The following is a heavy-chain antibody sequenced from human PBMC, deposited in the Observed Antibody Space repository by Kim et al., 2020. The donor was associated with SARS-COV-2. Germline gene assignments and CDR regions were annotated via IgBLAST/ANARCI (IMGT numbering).Heavy chain of an antibody. D-gene: IGHD5-18*01. J-gene: IGHJ4*02. V-gene: IGHV3-74*01. CDR2: LNTDGSTT. Sequence: GGSLRLSCEASRFTFSRYWMHWVRQAPGKGLVWVSRLNTDGSTTTYADSVKGRFTISRDNAKNTVYLQMNSLRAEDTAVYYCARVGAETAMAHEYWGLGTLVTVSA. CDR1: RFTFSRYW. CDR3: ARVGAETAMAHEY.